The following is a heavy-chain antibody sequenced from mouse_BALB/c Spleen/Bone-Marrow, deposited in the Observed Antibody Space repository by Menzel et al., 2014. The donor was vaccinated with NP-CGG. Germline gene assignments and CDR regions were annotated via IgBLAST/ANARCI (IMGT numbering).Heavy chain of an antibody. CDR1: GFTFSRFG. CDR3: GRGDY. V-gene: IGHV5-17*02. CDR2: ISSGSSSI. Sequence: EVKVVESGGGLVQPGGSRKLSCAASGFTFSRFGMHWVRQAPEKGLEWVAFISSGSSSIYYTDTVKSRFTISRDNPKNTLFLQMTSLRSEDTAMYYCGRGDYWGQGTTLTVSS. J-gene: IGHJ2*01.